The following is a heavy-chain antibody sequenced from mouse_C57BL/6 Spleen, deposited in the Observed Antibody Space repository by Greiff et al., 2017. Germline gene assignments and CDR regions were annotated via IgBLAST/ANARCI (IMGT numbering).Heavy chain of an antibody. J-gene: IGHJ4*01. CDR1: GYAFSSSW. V-gene: IGHV1-82*01. Sequence: VQLQQSGPELVKPGASVKISCKASGYAFSSSWMNWVKQRPGKGLEWIGRIYPGDGDTNYNGKFKGKATLTADKSSSTAYMQLSSLTSEDSAVYCCARELQNAMDYWGQGTSVTVSS. D-gene: IGHD2-1*01. CDR3: ARELQNAMDY. CDR2: IYPGDGDT.